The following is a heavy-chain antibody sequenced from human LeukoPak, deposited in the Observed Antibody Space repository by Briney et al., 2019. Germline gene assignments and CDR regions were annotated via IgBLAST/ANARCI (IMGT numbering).Heavy chain of an antibody. Sequence: PGGSLRVSCEVSGFAVTRDQMNWVRQAPGKGLEWVSHISSSGTIIYYADSVKGRFTISRDNAKNSLYLQMNSLRAEDTAVYYCARAMTSWGQGTLVTVSS. D-gene: IGHD4-11*01. V-gene: IGHV3-48*03. CDR3: ARAMTS. CDR2: ISSSGTII. CDR1: GFAVTRDQ. J-gene: IGHJ4*02.